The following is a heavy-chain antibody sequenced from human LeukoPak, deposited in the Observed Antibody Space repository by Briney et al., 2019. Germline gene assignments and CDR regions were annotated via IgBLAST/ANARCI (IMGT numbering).Heavy chain of an antibody. D-gene: IGHD5-24*01. CDR2: IIPMLGIS. J-gene: IGHJ4*02. CDR1: GGTFSSYA. CDR3: ARESVTDGRRYFDY. Sequence: ASVKVSCKASGGTFSSYAVSWVRQAPGQGPEWMGRIIPMLGISTYAEKFQGRVTHNADKSANTAYMDLSSLRFEDTAVYYCARESVTDGRRYFDYWGQGTLVTVSS. V-gene: IGHV1-69*04.